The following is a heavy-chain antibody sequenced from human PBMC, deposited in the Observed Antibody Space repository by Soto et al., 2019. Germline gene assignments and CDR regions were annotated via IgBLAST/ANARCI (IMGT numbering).Heavy chain of an antibody. V-gene: IGHV4-61*01. CDR1: GGSVSSGSYY. CDR3: ASESRNRLFDY. Sequence: QVQLQESGPGLVKPSETLSLTCTVSGGSVSSGSYYWSWIRQPPGKGLEWIGYIYYSGSTNYNSSLKSRVTISVDTSKNQFSLKLSSVTAADTAVYCCASESRNRLFDYWGQGTLVTVSS. CDR2: IYYSGST. J-gene: IGHJ4*02.